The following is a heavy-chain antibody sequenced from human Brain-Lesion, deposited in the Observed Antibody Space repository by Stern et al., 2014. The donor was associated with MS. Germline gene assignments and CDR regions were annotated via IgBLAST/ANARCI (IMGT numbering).Heavy chain of an antibody. CDR2: INGDGSRT. V-gene: IGHV3-74*01. CDR1: GFTFSTYW. D-gene: IGHD5-18*01. CDR3: ARAHVDTWDWFDP. J-gene: IGHJ5*02. Sequence: EVQLVESGGDLVQPGGSLRLSCTASGFTFSTYWMHWVRQAPGTGLVWVSRINGDGSRTSSADSVKGRFTISRDNAKNTLYVQMNSLRVEDTAVYYCARAHVDTWDWFDPWGQGTLVTVSS.